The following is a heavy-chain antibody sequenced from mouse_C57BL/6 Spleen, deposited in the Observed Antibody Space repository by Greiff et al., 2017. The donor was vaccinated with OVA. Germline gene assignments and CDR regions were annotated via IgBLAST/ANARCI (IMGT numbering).Heavy chain of an antibody. D-gene: IGHD2-2*01. J-gene: IGHJ2*01. CDR3: SPRLDGYDGDY. CDR1: GFNIKDYY. Sequence: EVQLQQSGAELVKPGASVKSSCTASGFNIKDYYMHWVKQRTEQGLEWIGRIDPEDGETKYDPNFQGKATITADTSSNTAYLQLSSLTSEDTAVYYCSPRLDGYDGDYWGQGTTLTVSS. V-gene: IGHV14-2*01. CDR2: IDPEDGET.